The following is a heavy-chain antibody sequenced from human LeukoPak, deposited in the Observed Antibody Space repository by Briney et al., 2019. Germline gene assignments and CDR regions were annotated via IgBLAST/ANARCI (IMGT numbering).Heavy chain of an antibody. V-gene: IGHV4-59*08. Sequence: SETLSLTCTVSGGSISSYYWSWIRQPPGKGLEWIGYIYYSGSTNYNPSLKSRVTISVDTSKNQFSLKLSSVTAADTAVYYCATLGSPDDFDYWGQGTLVTVSS. CDR1: GGSISSYY. CDR2: IYYSGST. J-gene: IGHJ4*02. CDR3: ATLGSPDDFDY. D-gene: IGHD1-26*01.